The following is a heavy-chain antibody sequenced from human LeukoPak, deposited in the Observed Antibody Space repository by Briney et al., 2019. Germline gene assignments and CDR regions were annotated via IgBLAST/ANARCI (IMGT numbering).Heavy chain of an antibody. V-gene: IGHV4-38-2*02. CDR3: ARAQGRITMVRGSRYYFDY. D-gene: IGHD3-10*01. J-gene: IGHJ4*02. CDR2: IYHSGST. CDR1: GYSISSGYY. Sequence: PSETLSLTCTVSGYSISSGYYWGWIRPPPGKGLEWIGSIYHSGSTYYNPSLKSRVTISVDTSKNQFSLKLSSVTAADTAVYYWARAQGRITMVRGSRYYFDYWGQGTLVTVSS.